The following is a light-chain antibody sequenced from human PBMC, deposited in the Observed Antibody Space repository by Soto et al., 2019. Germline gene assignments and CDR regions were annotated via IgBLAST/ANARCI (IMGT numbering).Light chain of an antibody. Sequence: QSALTQPASVSGSPGQSITISCTGTSSDVGGSNYVSWYQQHPGKAPKLMIYDVSNRPSGVSNRFSGSKSGNTASLTISGLQAEDEADYYCGSYSSSSTLYVFGNGTKLTLL. V-gene: IGLV2-14*03. J-gene: IGLJ1*01. CDR3: GSYSSSSTLYV. CDR2: DVS. CDR1: SSDVGGSNY.